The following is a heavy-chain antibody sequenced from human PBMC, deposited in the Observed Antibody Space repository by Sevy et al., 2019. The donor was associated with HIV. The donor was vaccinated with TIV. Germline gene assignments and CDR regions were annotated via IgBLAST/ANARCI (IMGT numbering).Heavy chain of an antibody. CDR2: IRSKANGGTP. J-gene: IGHJ6*02. D-gene: IGHD1-26*01. CDR1: GFTSGGYT. V-gene: IGHV3-49*04. Sequence: GGSLRLSCRASGFTSGGYTMSWVRQAPGKGLEWVGFIRSKANGGTPAYAASVQGRFTISRDDSKSIAYLQMNSLKTEDTGVYYCTRVEGATDWDMDAWGQGTTVTVSS. CDR3: TRVEGATDWDMDA.